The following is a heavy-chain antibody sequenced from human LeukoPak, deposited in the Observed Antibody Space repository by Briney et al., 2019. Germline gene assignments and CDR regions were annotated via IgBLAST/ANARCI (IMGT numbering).Heavy chain of an antibody. D-gene: IGHD6-13*01. CDR1: GGSISSGSYY. CDR2: IYTSGST. Sequence: PSQTLSLTCTVSGGSISSGSYYWSWIRQPAGKGLEWIGRIYTSGSTNYNPSLKSRVTISVDTSKNQFSLKLSSVTAADTAVYYCAREAAAGAHNYWGQGTLVTVSS. CDR3: AREAAAGAHNY. V-gene: IGHV4-61*02. J-gene: IGHJ4*02.